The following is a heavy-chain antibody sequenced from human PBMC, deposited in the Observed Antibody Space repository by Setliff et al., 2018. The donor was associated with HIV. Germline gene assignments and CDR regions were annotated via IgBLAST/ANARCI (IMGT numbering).Heavy chain of an antibody. CDR1: GYTFTGYY. CDR2: INPNSGGT. J-gene: IGHJ6*02. Sequence: ASVKVSCKASGYTFTGYYMHWVRQAPGQGLEWMGRINPNSGGTNYAQKVQGRVTMTTDTSTSPAYMELGSLISDDTAVYYCARTRKSYPPAYGMDVWGQGTTVTVSS. D-gene: IGHD6-6*01. V-gene: IGHV1-2*06. CDR3: ARTRKSYPPAYGMDV.